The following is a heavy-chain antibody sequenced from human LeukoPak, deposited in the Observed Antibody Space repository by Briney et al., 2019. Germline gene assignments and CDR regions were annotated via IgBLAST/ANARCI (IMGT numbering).Heavy chain of an antibody. CDR3: ARSRWLQFGRGFDY. CDR2: ISGSGGST. CDR1: GFTFSSYA. J-gene: IGHJ4*02. D-gene: IGHD5-24*01. Sequence: PGGSLRLSCAASGFTFSSYAMSWVRQAPGKGLEWVSAISGSGGSTYYADSVKGRFTISRDNSKNTLYLQMNSLRAEDTAVYYCARSRWLQFGRGFDYWGQGILVTVSS. V-gene: IGHV3-23*01.